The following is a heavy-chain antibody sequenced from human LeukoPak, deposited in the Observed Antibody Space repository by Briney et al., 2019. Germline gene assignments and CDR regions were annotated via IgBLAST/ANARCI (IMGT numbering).Heavy chain of an antibody. Sequence: PSQTLSLTCTVSGGSISSGSYYWSCIRQPAGKGLECIGRIYTSGSTNYNPSLKSRVTISVDTSKNQFSLKLSSVTAADTAVYYCARETLRFLEWLSHDAFDIWGQGTMVTVSS. CDR2: IYTSGST. CDR3: ARETLRFLEWLSHDAFDI. CDR1: GGSISSGSYY. V-gene: IGHV4-61*02. D-gene: IGHD3-3*01. J-gene: IGHJ3*02.